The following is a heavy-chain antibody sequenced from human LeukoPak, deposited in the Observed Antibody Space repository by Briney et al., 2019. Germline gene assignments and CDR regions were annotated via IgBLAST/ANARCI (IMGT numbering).Heavy chain of an antibody. V-gene: IGHV4-59*01. J-gene: IGHJ5*02. CDR1: SRSFNCYY. CDR3: AREVLNSDFHLNWFDR. CDR2: IYCSGST. D-gene: IGHD1-26*01. Sequence: PSETLSLTCAVYSRSFNCYYWRWIRQPLGKGREWIGYIYCSGSTNYNQSLKSRVTITVDTSKNLFFLRLSSVTAADTAVYCCAREVLNSDFHLNWFDRWGQGTLVTVSA.